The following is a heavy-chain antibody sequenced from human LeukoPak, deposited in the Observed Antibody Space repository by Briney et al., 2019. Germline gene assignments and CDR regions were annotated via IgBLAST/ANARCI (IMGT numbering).Heavy chain of an antibody. V-gene: IGHV4-31*03. J-gene: IGHJ2*01. CDR3: ARARFQWYFDL. CDR1: GDSISSGAYS. CDR2: IYYSGST. Sequence: SQTLSLTCSVSGDSISSGAYSWSWIRQSPGKGLEWIGYIYYSGSTYYNPSLKSRVTISVDTSKNQFSLKLSSVTAADTAVYYCARARFQWYFDLWGRGTLVTVSS. D-gene: IGHD3-10*01.